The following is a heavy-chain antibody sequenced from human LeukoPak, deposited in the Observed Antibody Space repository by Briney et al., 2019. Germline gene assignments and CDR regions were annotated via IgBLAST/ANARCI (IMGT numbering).Heavy chain of an antibody. V-gene: IGHV4-39*07. J-gene: IGHJ6*03. CDR3: ARARSCSGGSCYSGSYMDV. CDR1: GGSISSGSYY. CDR2: INHSGST. Sequence: SETLSLTCTVSGGSISSGSYYWSWIRQPPGKGLEWIGEINHSGSTNYNPSLKSRVTISVDTSKNQFSLKLSSVTAADTAVYYCARARSCSGGSCYSGSYMDVWGKGTTVTVSS. D-gene: IGHD2-15*01.